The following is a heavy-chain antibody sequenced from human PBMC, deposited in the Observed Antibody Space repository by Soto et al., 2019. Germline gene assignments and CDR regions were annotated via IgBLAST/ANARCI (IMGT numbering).Heavy chain of an antibody. CDR2: IGASGSST. V-gene: IGHV3-23*01. J-gene: IGHJ4*02. CDR1: GFTFSSYA. Sequence: PGGSLRLSCAASGFTFSSYAMSWVRQAPGKGLEWVSVIGASGSSTYYADSVKGRFTISRDNSKNTQYLQMNSLRAEDTAEYYCARTYYYDSTGYCRTFDYWGQGTLVTVSS. CDR3: ARTYYYDSTGYCRTFDY. D-gene: IGHD3-22*01.